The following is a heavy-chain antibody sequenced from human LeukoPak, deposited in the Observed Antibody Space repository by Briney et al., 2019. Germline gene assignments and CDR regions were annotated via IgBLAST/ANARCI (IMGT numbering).Heavy chain of an antibody. D-gene: IGHD3-16*01. CDR1: GFTFSSNV. J-gene: IGHJ4*02. CDR2: INYDGAYT. V-gene: IGHV3-23*01. Sequence: GGSLRLSCATSGFTFSSNVMSWVRHAPGKGLEWVSGINYDGAYTNYADSVKGHFTISRDNSKSTLYMQMNGLRAEDTAIYYCAKWGVDKGEWRHYVDYWGQGTLVIVSS. CDR3: AKWGVDKGEWRHYVDY.